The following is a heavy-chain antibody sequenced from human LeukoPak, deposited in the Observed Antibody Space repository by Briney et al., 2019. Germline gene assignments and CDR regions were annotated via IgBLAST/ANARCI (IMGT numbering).Heavy chain of an antibody. CDR1: GFTFSSYA. V-gene: IGHV3-23*01. CDR3: AKETSVAGTRGDAFDI. CDR2: ITDSGGSI. Sequence: PGGSLRLSCAASGFTFSSYAMNWVRQAPGKGLEWVSSITDSGGSIYYADSPKGRFTISRDNSKNTLYLQMNSLRAEDTAIYYCAKETSVAGTRGDAFDIWGQGTLVTVSS. J-gene: IGHJ3*02. D-gene: IGHD6-19*01.